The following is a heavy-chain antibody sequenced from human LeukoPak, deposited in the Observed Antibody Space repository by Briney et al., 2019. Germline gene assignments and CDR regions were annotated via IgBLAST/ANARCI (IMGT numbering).Heavy chain of an antibody. Sequence: GGSLRLSCTASGFPFRDHAMSWVRQAPGKGLEWVAFIRTNPNGATVEYAASVKARFTISRDDSKNIAYLEMNSLKTEDTAVYYCVRNSGTYRGYGLDVWGQGTTVTVSS. V-gene: IGHV3-49*04. D-gene: IGHD1-26*01. J-gene: IGHJ6*02. CDR3: VRNSGTYRGYGLDV. CDR1: GFPFRDHA. CDR2: IRTNPNGATV.